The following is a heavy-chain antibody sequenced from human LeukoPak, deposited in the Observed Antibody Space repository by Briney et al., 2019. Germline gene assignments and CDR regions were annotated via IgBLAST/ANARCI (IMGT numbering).Heavy chain of an antibody. J-gene: IGHJ4*02. CDR2: ISSDGSST. D-gene: IGHD6-13*01. Sequence: GGSLRLSCAASGFTFSSYWMHWVRQAPGKGLVWVSRISSDGSSTTYADSVKGRFTISRDNAKNTLYLQMNSLRAEDTAVYYCASTIGSAGTQYWGQGTLVTVSS. CDR3: ASTIGSAGTQY. V-gene: IGHV3-74*01. CDR1: GFTFSSYW.